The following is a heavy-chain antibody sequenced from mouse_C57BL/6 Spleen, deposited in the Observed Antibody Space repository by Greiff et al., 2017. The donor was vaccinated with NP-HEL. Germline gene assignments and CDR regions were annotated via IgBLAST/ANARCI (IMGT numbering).Heavy chain of an antibody. J-gene: IGHJ3*01. Sequence: EVQLVESGGGLVKPGGSLKLSCAASGFTFSDYGMHWVRQAPEKGLEWVAYISSGSSTIYYADTVKGRFTISRDNAKNTLFLQMTSLRSEDTAMYYCARGDDYDQFAYWGQGTLVTVSA. V-gene: IGHV5-17*01. CDR3: ARGDDYDQFAY. D-gene: IGHD2-4*01. CDR2: ISSGSSTI. CDR1: GFTFSDYG.